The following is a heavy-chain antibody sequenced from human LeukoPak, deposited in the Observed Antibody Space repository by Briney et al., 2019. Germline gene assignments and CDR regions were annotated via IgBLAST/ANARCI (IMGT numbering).Heavy chain of an antibody. CDR3: ARGTSLWRYSFDY. Sequence: TGGSLRLSCAASGFTFSGYGMHWVRQAPGKGLEWVAFVRYDGSNKYYADSVKGRFTISRDDSKSTLYLQMNSLRAEDTALYYCARGTSLWRYSFDYWGQGTLVTVSS. CDR2: VRYDGSNK. V-gene: IGHV3-30*02. J-gene: IGHJ4*02. D-gene: IGHD2-2*01. CDR1: GFTFSGYG.